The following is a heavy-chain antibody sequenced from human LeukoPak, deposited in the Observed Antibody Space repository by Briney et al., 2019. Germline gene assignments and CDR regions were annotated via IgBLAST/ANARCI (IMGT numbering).Heavy chain of an antibody. Sequence: ASVKLSRTASAYTFTSYYMHRVRQPPGPGIEWMGIINPSGGSTSYAQKYQGRVTMTRDMSTSTVNMELSSLRSEDTAVYYCARSFGSYYDSSGYAPDAFDIWGQGTMVTVSS. CDR3: ARSFGSYYDSSGYAPDAFDI. CDR1: AYTFTSYY. D-gene: IGHD3-22*01. J-gene: IGHJ3*02. CDR2: INPSGGST. V-gene: IGHV1-46*01.